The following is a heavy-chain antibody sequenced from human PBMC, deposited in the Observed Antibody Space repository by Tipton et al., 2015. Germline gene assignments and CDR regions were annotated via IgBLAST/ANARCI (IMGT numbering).Heavy chain of an antibody. CDR1: GSSVGSGNYY. CDR2: IYYGGNT. CDR3: ARGPDFVFDS. Sequence: TLSLTCFVSGSSVGSGNYYWSWIRQPPGKGLEWIGYIYYGGNTNYNPSLKSRVTISVDTSKNQFSLNLTSVTAADTAVYYCARGPDFVFDSWGQGALVTVPS. V-gene: IGHV4-61*01. J-gene: IGHJ4*02.